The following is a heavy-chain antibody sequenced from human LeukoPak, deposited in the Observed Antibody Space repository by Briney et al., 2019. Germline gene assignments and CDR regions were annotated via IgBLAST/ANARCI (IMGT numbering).Heavy chain of an antibody. V-gene: IGHV4-39*07. Sequence: PSETLSLTCTVSSGSISTSNYYWGWVRQPPGKALEWIGSIYYSGSTYYNPSLKSRVTISVDTSKNQFSLKLSSVTAADTAVYYCARGVAAIGGANWFDPWGQGTLVTVSS. CDR3: ARGVAAIGGANWFDP. CDR1: SGSISTSNYY. CDR2: IYYSGST. J-gene: IGHJ5*02. D-gene: IGHD6-13*01.